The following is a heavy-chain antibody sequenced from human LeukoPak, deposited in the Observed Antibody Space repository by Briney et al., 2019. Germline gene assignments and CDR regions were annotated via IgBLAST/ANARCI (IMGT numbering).Heavy chain of an antibody. J-gene: IGHJ5*02. V-gene: IGHV4-59*01. CDR2: IYYSGST. CDR3: ARGAMVRGVIIPRSFDP. CDR1: GGSISSYY. D-gene: IGHD3-10*01. Sequence: SETLSLTCTVSGGSISSYYWSWIRQPPGKGLEWIGYIYYSGSTNYNPSLKSRVTISVDTSKNQFSLKLSSVTAADTAVYYCARGAMVRGVIIPRSFDPWGQGTLVTVSS.